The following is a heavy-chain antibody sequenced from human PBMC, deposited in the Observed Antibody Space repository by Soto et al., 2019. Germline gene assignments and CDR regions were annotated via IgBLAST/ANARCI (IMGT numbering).Heavy chain of an antibody. J-gene: IGHJ4*02. CDR1: GGSISSGGYY. CDR2: IYYSGST. V-gene: IGHV4-61*08. D-gene: IGHD5-18*01. CDR3: ARERGYSYGFYFDY. Sequence: PSETLSLTYTVSGGSISSGGYYWSWIRQHPGKGLEWIGYIYYSGSTNYNPSLKSRVTISVDTSKNQFSLKLSSVTAADTAVYYCARERGYSYGFYFDYWGQGTLVTVSS.